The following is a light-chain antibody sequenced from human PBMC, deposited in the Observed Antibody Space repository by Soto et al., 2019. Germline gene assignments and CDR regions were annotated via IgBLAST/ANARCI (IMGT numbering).Light chain of an antibody. Sequence: DLQMTQSPPYVSASIGDRVTITCRASRGISSWLAWYQQKPGKGPKLLIYAASSLQSGVPSRFSGSGSGTDFTLTISSLQPEDFATYYCQQANSFPFTFGPGTKVDIK. CDR3: QQANSFPFT. V-gene: IGKV1-12*01. CDR2: AAS. J-gene: IGKJ3*01. CDR1: RGISSW.